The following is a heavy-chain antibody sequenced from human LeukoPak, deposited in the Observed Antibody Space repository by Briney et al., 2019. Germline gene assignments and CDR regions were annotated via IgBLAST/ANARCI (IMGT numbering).Heavy chain of an antibody. CDR1: GYTFTSYG. D-gene: IGHD3-22*01. CDR2: ISAYNGNT. Sequence: ASVKVSCKASGYTFTSYGISWVRQAPGQGLEWMGWISAYNGNTNYAQKLQGRVTMTTDTSTSTAYMELRGLRSDDTAVYYCARDRGAYYYDSSGYPFDYWGQGTLVTVSS. J-gene: IGHJ4*02. CDR3: ARDRGAYYYDSSGYPFDY. V-gene: IGHV1-18*01.